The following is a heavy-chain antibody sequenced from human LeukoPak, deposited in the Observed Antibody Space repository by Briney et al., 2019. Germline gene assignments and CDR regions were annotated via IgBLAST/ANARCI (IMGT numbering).Heavy chain of an antibody. CDR3: ARDSSPYYYGSGSHDY. Sequence: GGSLRLSCAASGFTFSSYARHWVRQAPGKGLEWVAVISYDGSNKYYADSVKGRFTISRDNSKNTLYLQMNSLRAEDTAVYYCARDSSPYYYGSGSHDYWGQGTLVTVSS. J-gene: IGHJ4*02. CDR1: GFTFSSYA. V-gene: IGHV3-30*04. CDR2: ISYDGSNK. D-gene: IGHD3-10*01.